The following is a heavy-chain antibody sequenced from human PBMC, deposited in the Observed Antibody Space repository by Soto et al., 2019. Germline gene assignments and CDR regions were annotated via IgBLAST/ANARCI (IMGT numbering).Heavy chain of an antibody. CDR2: IYYSGST. D-gene: IGHD5-12*01. J-gene: IGHJ6*03. CDR1: GGSISSYY. Sequence: SETLSLTCTVSGGSISSYYWSWIRQPPGKGLEWIGYIYYSGSTNYNPSLKSRVTISVDTSKNQFSLKLSSVTAADTAVYYCAADMSGYDFPDYYYYYYMDVWGKGTTVTVSS. V-gene: IGHV4-59*01. CDR3: AADMSGYDFPDYYYYYYMDV.